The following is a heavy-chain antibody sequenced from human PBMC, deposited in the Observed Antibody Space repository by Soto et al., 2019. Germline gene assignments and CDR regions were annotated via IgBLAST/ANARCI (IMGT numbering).Heavy chain of an antibody. J-gene: IGHJ6*02. D-gene: IGHD3-10*01. CDR2: IIPILDVA. V-gene: IGHV1-69*02. CDR1: GGDFLSYT. Sequence: QLVQSGAEVQRPGSSVKVSCKASGGDFLSYTISWVRQVPGQGPEWMGTIIPILDVAKNAQKFQGRVAITETKATSTVYMELRSLRSDDTAVYYCAQMSLGELWHGMDVWGQGTTITVSS. CDR3: AQMSLGELWHGMDV.